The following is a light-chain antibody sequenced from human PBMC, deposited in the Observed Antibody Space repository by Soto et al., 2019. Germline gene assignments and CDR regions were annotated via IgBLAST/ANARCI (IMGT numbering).Light chain of an antibody. CDR2: EAS. V-gene: IGKV1D-12*01. CDR3: QQANSFPIT. Sequence: DIQMTQSPSSVSASVGDRVTITCRASQGITNRLAWYQQKPGKAPNLLIYEASSLQSGVPSRISGSGSGTDFTLTISSLQPEDVATYYCQQANSFPITLGQGTRLEIK. CDR1: QGITNR. J-gene: IGKJ5*01.